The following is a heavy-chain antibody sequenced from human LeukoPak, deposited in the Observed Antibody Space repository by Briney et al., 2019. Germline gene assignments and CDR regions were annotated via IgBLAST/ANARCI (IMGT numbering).Heavy chain of an antibody. V-gene: IGHV4-59*02. CDR3: ARAGRGGFDFDY. CDR2: IHYTGST. J-gene: IGHJ4*02. CDR1: GGSVSSYY. D-gene: IGHD3-16*01. Sequence: SETLSLTCTVSGGSVSSYYWSWIRQPPGKGLEWIGHIHYTGSTNYNPSLKSRDTISLDTSKNQFSLHLSSVTAADTAVYSCARAGRGGFDFDYWGQGALVTVSS.